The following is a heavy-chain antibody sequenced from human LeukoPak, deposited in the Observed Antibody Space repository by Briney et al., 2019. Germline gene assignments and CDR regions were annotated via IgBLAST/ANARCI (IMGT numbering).Heavy chain of an antibody. Sequence: PSETLSLTCAVYGGSFSGYYWSWIRQPPGKGLEWIGEINHSGSTNYNPSLKSRVTISVDTSKNQFSLKLSSVTAADTAVYYCARVEVFDDILTGYSYFDYWGQGTLVTVSS. J-gene: IGHJ4*02. V-gene: IGHV4-34*01. CDR3: ARVEVFDDILTGYSYFDY. CDR2: INHSGST. D-gene: IGHD3-9*01. CDR1: GGSFSGYY.